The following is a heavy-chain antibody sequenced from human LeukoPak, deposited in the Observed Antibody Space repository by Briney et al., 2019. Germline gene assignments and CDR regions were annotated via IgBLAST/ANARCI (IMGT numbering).Heavy chain of an antibody. J-gene: IGHJ5*02. V-gene: IGHV4-61*01. CDR2: IYYSGST. CDR1: GGSISSGSYY. Sequence: SQTLSLTCTVSGGSISSGSYYWSWIRQPPGKGLEWIGYIYYSGSTNYNPSLKSRVTISVDTSKNQFSLKLSSVTAADTAVYYCARDLWAVVGDTWFAPWGQETLVTVPS. CDR3: ARDLWAVVGDTWFAP. D-gene: IGHD6-19*01.